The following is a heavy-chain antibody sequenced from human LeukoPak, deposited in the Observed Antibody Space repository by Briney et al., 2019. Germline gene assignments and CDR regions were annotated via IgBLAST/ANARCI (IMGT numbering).Heavy chain of an antibody. CDR1: GFTFSSYG. V-gene: IGHV3-30*02. CDR2: IRYDGSNK. J-gene: IGHJ4*02. CDR3: APLWFGDPYYFDY. Sequence: PGGSLRLSCAASGFTFSSYGMHWVRQAPGKGLEWVAFIRYDGSNKYYADSVKGRFTISRDNSKNTLYLQMNSLRAEDTAVYYCAPLWFGDPYYFDYWGQGTLVTVSS. D-gene: IGHD3-10*01.